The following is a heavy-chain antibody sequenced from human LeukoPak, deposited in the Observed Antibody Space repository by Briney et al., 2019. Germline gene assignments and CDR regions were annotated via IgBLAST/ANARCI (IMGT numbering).Heavy chain of an antibody. CDR2: IYTSGST. CDR1: GGSISSYY. CDR3: ASTELWFGVSRFDY. J-gene: IGHJ4*02. D-gene: IGHD3-10*01. Sequence: SETLSLTCTVSGGSISSYYWSWIRQPPGEGLEWIGYIYTSGSTNYNPSLKSRVTISVDTSKNQFSLKLSSVTAADTAVYYCASTELWFGVSRFDYWGQGTLVTVSS. V-gene: IGHV4-4*09.